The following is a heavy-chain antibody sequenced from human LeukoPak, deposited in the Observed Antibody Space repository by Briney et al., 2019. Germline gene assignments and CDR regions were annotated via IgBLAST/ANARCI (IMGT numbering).Heavy chain of an antibody. V-gene: IGHV3-23*01. Sequence: PGGSLRLSCAASGFTFSNYNMNWVRQAPGKGLEWVSAISGSGGSTYYADSVKGRFTISRDNSKNTLYLQMNSLRAEDTAVYYCAISYSGSFASRTYYFDYWGQGTLVTVSS. CDR2: ISGSGGST. D-gene: IGHD1-26*01. CDR3: AISYSGSFASRTYYFDY. CDR1: GFTFSNYN. J-gene: IGHJ4*02.